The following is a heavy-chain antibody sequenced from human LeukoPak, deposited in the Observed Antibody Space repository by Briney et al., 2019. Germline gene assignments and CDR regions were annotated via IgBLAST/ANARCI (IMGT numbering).Heavy chain of an antibody. CDR1: GFTFSSYS. V-gene: IGHV3-48*04. D-gene: IGHD2-2*01. J-gene: IGHJ5*02. CDR2: ISSSSSTI. CDR3: ARDPNDIVVVPAATIVGWFDP. Sequence: GGSLRLSCAASGFTFSSYSMNWDRQAPGKGLEWVSYISSSSSTIYYADSVKGRFTISRDNAKNSLYLQMNSLRAEDTAVYYCARDPNDIVVVPAATIVGWFDPWGQGTLVTVSS.